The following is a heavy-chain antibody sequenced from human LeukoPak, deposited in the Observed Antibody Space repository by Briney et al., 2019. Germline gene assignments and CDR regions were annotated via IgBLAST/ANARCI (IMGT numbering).Heavy chain of an antibody. Sequence: GGSLRLSCAASGFTFSSYTMNWVRQAPGKGLEWVSYISSSSSTIYYADSVKGRFTISRDNSKNTLYLQMNSLRAEDTAVYYCAKYALGGSYKGNWFGPWGQGTLVTVSS. CDR2: ISSSSSTI. CDR1: GFTFSSYT. D-gene: IGHD1-26*01. J-gene: IGHJ5*02. V-gene: IGHV3-48*01. CDR3: AKYALGGSYKGNWFGP.